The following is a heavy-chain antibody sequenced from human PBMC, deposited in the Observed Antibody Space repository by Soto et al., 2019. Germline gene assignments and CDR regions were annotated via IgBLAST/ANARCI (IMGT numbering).Heavy chain of an antibody. CDR2: IYYSGST. Sequence: SETLSLTCTVSGGSISSYYWSWIRQPPGKGLEWIGNIYYSGSTKYNPSLKSRVNISVDTSKNQFSLKLSSVTAADTAVYYCSRAKRITIFGVVPWYFDYWGQGTLVTVSS. J-gene: IGHJ4*02. V-gene: IGHV4-59*08. D-gene: IGHD3-3*01. CDR1: GGSISSYY. CDR3: SRAKRITIFGVVPWYFDY.